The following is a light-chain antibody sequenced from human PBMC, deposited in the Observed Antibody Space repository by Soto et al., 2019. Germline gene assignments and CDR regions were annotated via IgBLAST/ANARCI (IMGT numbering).Light chain of an antibody. CDR3: QQYDNSPIT. CDR1: QSISSSF. J-gene: IGKJ5*01. Sequence: EIVLTQSPGILPLSPGERASLSCGASQSISSSFLAWYQQKPGQAPRLLIYGASSRATGIPDRFSGTGSETDFTLTTSRLEPEDFAVYYCQQYDNSPITFGQGTRLEI. CDR2: GAS. V-gene: IGKV3-20*01.